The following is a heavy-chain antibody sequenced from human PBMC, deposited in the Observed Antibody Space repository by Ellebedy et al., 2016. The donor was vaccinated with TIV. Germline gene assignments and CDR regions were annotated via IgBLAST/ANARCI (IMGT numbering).Heavy chain of an antibody. D-gene: IGHD4-17*01. CDR2: IYQDGSVQ. Sequence: GESLKISCAASGFSFRSYWMSWVRQAPGKGLEWVANIYQDGSVQYYLDSVKGRFTISRYNTINSLFLQMNSLRAGDTAVYYCARRGSYGDYAVQVNSWFDRWGRGTLVTVSS. J-gene: IGHJ5*02. CDR1: GFSFRSYW. CDR3: ARRGSYGDYAVQVNSWFDR. V-gene: IGHV3-7*01.